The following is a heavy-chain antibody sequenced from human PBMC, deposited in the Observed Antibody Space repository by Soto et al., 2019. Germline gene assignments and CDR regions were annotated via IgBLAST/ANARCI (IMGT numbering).Heavy chain of an antibody. J-gene: IGHJ4*02. CDR3: TREIPYFDS. CDR2: IDPSDSRT. Sequence: GESLKISCEASGYMFPIYHISWVRQMPGKGLEWVGKIDPSDSRTMYRPSSRARITISVDKSINTAYLEWGRLKASDTAVYYCTREIPYFDSWGQGTLVTVSS. CDR1: GYMFPIYH. V-gene: IGHV5-10-1*01.